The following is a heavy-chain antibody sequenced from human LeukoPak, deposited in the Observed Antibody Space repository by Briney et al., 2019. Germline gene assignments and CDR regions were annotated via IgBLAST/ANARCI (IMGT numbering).Heavy chain of an antibody. CDR3: ARDLCGDCYYFDY. V-gene: IGHV3-30*02. J-gene: IGHJ4*02. D-gene: IGHD2-21*01. Sequence: PGGSLRLPCAASGFTFSSYGMHWVRQAPGKGLEWVAFIRYDGSNKYYADSVKGRFTISRDNSKNTLYLQMNSLRAEDTAVYYCARDLCGDCYYFDYWGQGTLVTVSS. CDR1: GFTFSSYG. CDR2: IRYDGSNK.